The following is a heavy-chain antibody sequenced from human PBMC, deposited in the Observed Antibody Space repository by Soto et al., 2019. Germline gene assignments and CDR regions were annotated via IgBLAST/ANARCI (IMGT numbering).Heavy chain of an antibody. J-gene: IGHJ3*02. V-gene: IGHV1-69*13. D-gene: IGHD3-22*01. CDR2: IIPIFGTA. CDR3: ARDSNYYDSSGYYSVHDAFDI. CDR1: GGTFISYA. Sequence: GASVKVSCKASGGTFISYAISWVRQAPGQGLEWMGGIIPIFGTANYAQKFQGRVTITADESTSTAYMELSSLRSEDTAVYYCARDSNYYDSSGYYSVHDAFDIWGQGTMVTVS.